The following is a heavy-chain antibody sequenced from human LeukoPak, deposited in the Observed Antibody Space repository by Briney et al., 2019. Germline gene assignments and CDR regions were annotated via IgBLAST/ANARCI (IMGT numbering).Heavy chain of an antibody. J-gene: IGHJ4*02. Sequence: ASVKVACKASGYTFTSYYMHWVRQAPGQGLEWMGIINPSGGSTSYAQKFQGRVTMTRDMSTSTVYMELSSLRSEDTAVYYCARDRLGSGSQGLFDYWGQGTLVTASS. CDR1: GYTFTSYY. CDR2: INPSGGST. CDR3: ARDRLGSGSQGLFDY. V-gene: IGHV1-46*01. D-gene: IGHD3-10*01.